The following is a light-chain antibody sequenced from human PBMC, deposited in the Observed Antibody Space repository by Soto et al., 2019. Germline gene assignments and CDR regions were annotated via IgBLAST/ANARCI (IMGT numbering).Light chain of an antibody. J-gene: IGKJ5*01. CDR1: QRISSSN. CDR3: QLYGSSLIT. CDR2: GAS. V-gene: IGKV3-20*01. Sequence: EIVMPQSPATLSVSPGESATLSCRASQRISSSNLAWYQHKPGQAPRLLIYGASSRATGIPDRFSGSGSGTDFSLTLSRLEPGEFAVYYCQLYGSSLITVGQGTRLEIK.